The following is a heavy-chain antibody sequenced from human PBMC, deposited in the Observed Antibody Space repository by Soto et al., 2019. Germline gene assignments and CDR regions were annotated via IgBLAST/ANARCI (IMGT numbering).Heavy chain of an antibody. CDR1: GGSISSYY. CDR3: AGCSGGSCYGWFDY. Sequence: PSETLSLTCTVSGGSISSYYWSWIRQPPGKGLEWIGYIYYSGSTNYNPSLKSRVTISVDTSKNQFSLKLSSVTAADTAVYYCAGCSGGSCYGWFDYWGQGTLVTVS. CDR2: IYYSGST. D-gene: IGHD2-15*01. J-gene: IGHJ4*02. V-gene: IGHV4-59*08.